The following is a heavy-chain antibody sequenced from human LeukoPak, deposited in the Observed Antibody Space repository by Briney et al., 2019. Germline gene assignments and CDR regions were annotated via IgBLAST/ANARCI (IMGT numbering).Heavy chain of an antibody. CDR3: ARRADYIDYGMDV. CDR1: GYSFTSYW. D-gene: IGHD4-11*01. J-gene: IGHJ6*02. V-gene: IGHV5-51*01. CDR2: IYPGDSDT. Sequence: GESLKITCKGSGYSFTSYWIGWVRQMPGKGLEWMGIIYPGDSDTRYSQSFQGQVTISADKSISTAYLQWSSLKASDTAMYYCARRADYIDYGMDVWGQGTTVTVSS.